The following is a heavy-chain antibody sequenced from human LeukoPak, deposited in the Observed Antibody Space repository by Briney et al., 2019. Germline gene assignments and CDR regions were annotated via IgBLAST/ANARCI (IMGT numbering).Heavy chain of an antibody. V-gene: IGHV4-34*01. CDR1: GGSLSGSS. D-gene: IGHD1-26*01. CDR2: INHSGST. J-gene: IGHJ3*02. Sequence: KSSETLSLTCAVYGGSLSGSSWSWIRNPPGKGLEWIGEINHSGSTNYNPSLKSRVTISVDTSKNQFSLKLSSVTAADTAVYYCARVPDGGNDAFDIWGQGTMVTVSS. CDR3: ARVPDGGNDAFDI.